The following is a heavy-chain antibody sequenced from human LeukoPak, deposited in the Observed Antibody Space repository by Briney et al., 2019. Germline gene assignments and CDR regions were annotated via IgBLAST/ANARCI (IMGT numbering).Heavy chain of an antibody. D-gene: IGHD1-26*01. V-gene: IGHV1-2*02. J-gene: IGHJ3*02. CDR1: GYTLSDHY. CDR2: INPNSGGT. Sequence: ASVKVSCKASGYTLSDHYMNWVRQAPGQGLEWMGWINPNSGGTNYAQKFQGRVTMTRGASISSVYMELSSLRSDDTAVYYCARSRRLGAFRDAFDIWGQGTMVTVSS. CDR3: ARSRRLGAFRDAFDI.